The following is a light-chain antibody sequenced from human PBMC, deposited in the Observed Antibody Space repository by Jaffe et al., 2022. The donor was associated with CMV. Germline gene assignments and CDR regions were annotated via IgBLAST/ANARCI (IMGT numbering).Light chain of an antibody. V-gene: IGLV1-44*01. Sequence: QSVLTQPPSASGTPGQRVTISCSGSSSNIGSNTVNWYQQLPGTAPKLLIYRNNQRPSGVPDRFSGSKSGTSASLAISGLQSDDEADYYCAAWDDSLNGVFGGGTKLTVL. J-gene: IGLJ3*02. CDR2: RNN. CDR1: SSNIGSNT. CDR3: AAWDDSLNGV.